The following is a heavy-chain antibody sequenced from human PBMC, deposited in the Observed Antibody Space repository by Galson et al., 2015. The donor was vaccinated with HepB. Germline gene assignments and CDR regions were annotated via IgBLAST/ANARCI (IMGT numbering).Heavy chain of an antibody. V-gene: IGHV3-49*03. D-gene: IGHD6-13*01. CDR1: GFTFGDYA. Sequence: SLRLSCAASGFTFGDYAMSWFRQAPGKGLEWVGFIRSKAYGGTTEYAASVKGRFTISRDDSKSIAYLQMNSLKTEDTAVYYCTRGSWYRKKNRFDYWGQGTLVTVSS. CDR3: TRGSWYRKKNRFDY. J-gene: IGHJ4*02. CDR2: IRSKAYGGTT.